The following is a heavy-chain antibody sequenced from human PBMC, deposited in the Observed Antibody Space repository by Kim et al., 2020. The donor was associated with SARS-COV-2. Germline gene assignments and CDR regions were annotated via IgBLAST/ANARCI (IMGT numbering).Heavy chain of an antibody. CDR2: ISGDGGST. V-gene: IGHV3-43*02. Sequence: GGSLRLSCAASGFTFDDYAMHWVRQAPGKGLEWVSLISGDGGSTYYADSVKGRFTISRDNSKNSLYLQMNSLRTEDTALYYCAKVHYGDWGDWFDPWGQGTLVTVSS. CDR3: AKVHYGDWGDWFDP. J-gene: IGHJ5*02. CDR1: GFTFDDYA. D-gene: IGHD4-17*01.